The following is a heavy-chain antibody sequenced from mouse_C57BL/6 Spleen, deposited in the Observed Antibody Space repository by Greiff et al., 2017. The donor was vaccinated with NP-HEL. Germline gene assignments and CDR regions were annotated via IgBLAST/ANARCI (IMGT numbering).Heavy chain of an antibody. Sequence: EVKLVESGGGLVKPGGSLKLSCAASGFTFSDYGMHWVRQAPEKGLEWVAYISSGSSTIYYADTVKGRFTISRDNAKNTLFLQMTSLRSEDTAMYYCAKIYYHYAMDYWGQGTSVTVSS. CDR2: ISSGSSTI. J-gene: IGHJ4*01. D-gene: IGHD1-1*01. CDR1: GFTFSDYG. CDR3: AKIYYHYAMDY. V-gene: IGHV5-17*01.